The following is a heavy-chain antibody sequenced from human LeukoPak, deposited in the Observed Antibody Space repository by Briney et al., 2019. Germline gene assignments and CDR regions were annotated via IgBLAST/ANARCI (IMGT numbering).Heavy chain of an antibody. Sequence: ASVKVSCKASGYTFTSYDINWVRQATGQGLEWMGWMNPNSGNTGYAQRFQGRVTMTRNTSISTAYMELSSLRSEDTAVYYCARGYRADYYGSGSYYYWGQGTLVTVSS. CDR3: ARGYRADYYGSGSYYY. V-gene: IGHV1-8*01. CDR2: MNPNSGNT. J-gene: IGHJ4*02. D-gene: IGHD3-10*01. CDR1: GYTFTSYD.